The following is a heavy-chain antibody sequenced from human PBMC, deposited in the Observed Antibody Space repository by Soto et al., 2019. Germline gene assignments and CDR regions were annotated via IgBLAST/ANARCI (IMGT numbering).Heavy chain of an antibody. Sequence: PSETLTLTCTVSGCSFSSYYWSWIRQPPGKGLEWIGYIYYSGSTNYSPSLKSRFTISVDTSKNQFSLKLSSVTAADTAVYYCARDGGGRLYGMDVWGQGTTVTVSS. D-gene: IGHD2-15*01. CDR3: ARDGGGRLYGMDV. CDR1: GCSFSSYY. CDR2: IYYSGST. V-gene: IGHV4-59*12. J-gene: IGHJ6*02.